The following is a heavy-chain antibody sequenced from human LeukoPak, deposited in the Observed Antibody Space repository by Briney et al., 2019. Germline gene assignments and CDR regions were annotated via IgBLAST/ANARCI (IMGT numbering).Heavy chain of an antibody. V-gene: IGHV1-24*01. CDR3: ATGGGVARGILGDYYYYMDV. J-gene: IGHJ6*03. Sequence: ASVKVSCKVSGYTLTELSMHWVRQAPGKGLEWMGGFDPEDGETIYAQKFQGRVTMTEDTSTDTAYMELSSLRSEDTAVYYCATGGGVARGILGDYYYYMDVWGKGTTVTVSS. CDR1: GYTLTELS. CDR2: FDPEDGET. D-gene: IGHD3-16*01.